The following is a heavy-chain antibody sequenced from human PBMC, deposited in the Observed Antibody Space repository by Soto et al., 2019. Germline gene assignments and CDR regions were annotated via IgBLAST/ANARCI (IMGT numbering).Heavy chain of an antibody. Sequence: SVKVSCKASGGTFSSYAISWVRQAPGQGLEWMGGIIPIFGTANYAQKFQGRVTITADESTSTAYMELSSLRSEDTAVYYCARSDATVVPAAISPEGFYYYYGMDVWGQGTTVTVSS. CDR3: ARSDATVVPAAISPEGFYYYYGMDV. CDR1: GGTFSSYA. CDR2: IIPIFGTA. J-gene: IGHJ6*02. V-gene: IGHV1-69*13. D-gene: IGHD2-2*01.